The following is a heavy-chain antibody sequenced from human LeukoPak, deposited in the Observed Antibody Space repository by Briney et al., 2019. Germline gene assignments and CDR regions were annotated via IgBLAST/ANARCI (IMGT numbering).Heavy chain of an antibody. V-gene: IGHV3-23*01. CDR3: AKDAVGATAYYFDY. CDR1: GFTFSSYA. CDR2: TSSTGDT. D-gene: IGHD1-26*01. J-gene: IGHJ4*02. Sequence: GGSLRLSCAASGFTFSSYAMTWVRQAPGKGLEWVSATSSTGDTYYAGSVKGRFTISRDNSKNTLYLQMNSLRAEDTAVYYCAKDAVGATAYYFDYWGQGTLVTVSS.